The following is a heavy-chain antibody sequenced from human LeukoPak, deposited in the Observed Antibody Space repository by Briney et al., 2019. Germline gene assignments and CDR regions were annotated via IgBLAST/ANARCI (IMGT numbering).Heavy chain of an antibody. D-gene: IGHD3-22*01. J-gene: IGHJ4*02. V-gene: IGHV4-4*02. CDR3: AREGTYYDSSGYSCLDY. CDR2: IYHSGST. Sequence: SGTLSLTCAVSGGSISSSNWWSWVRQPPGKGLEWIGEIYHSGSTNYNPSLKSRVTISVDKSKNQFSLKLSSVTAADTAVYYCAREGTYYDSSGYSCLDYWGQGTLVTVSS. CDR1: GGSISSSNW.